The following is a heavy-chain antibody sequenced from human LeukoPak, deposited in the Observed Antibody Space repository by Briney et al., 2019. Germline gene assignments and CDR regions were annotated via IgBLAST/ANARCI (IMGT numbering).Heavy chain of an antibody. CDR2: ISGSGGST. CDR3: ARILSGSYPFDAFDI. J-gene: IGHJ3*02. D-gene: IGHD1-26*01. V-gene: IGHV3-23*01. Sequence: GGSLRLSCAASGFTFSSYAMSWVRQAPGKGLEWVSAISGSGGSTYYADSVKGRFTISRDNAKNSLYLQMNSLRAEDTAVYYCARILSGSYPFDAFDIWGQGTMVTVSS. CDR1: GFTFSSYA.